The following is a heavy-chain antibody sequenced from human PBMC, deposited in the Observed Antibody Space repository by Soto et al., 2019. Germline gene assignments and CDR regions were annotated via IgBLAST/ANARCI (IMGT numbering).Heavy chain of an antibody. J-gene: IGHJ3*02. V-gene: IGHV4-31*03. CDR1: GGSISSGGYY. Sequence: PSETLSLTCTVSGGSISSGGYYWSWIRQHPGKGLGWIGYIYYSGSTYYNPSLKSRATISVDTSKNQFSLKLSSVTAADTAVYYCARERKETGRWGYCSGGSCRNAFDIWGQGTMVTVSS. CDR2: IYYSGST. CDR3: ARERKETGRWGYCSGGSCRNAFDI. D-gene: IGHD2-15*01.